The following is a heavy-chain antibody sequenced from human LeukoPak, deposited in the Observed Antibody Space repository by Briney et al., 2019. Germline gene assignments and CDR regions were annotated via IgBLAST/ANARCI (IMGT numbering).Heavy chain of an antibody. D-gene: IGHD4-11*01. Sequence: GGSLRLSCAASGFTFSSYGMHWVRQAPGKGLEWAAVIWYDGSNKYYADSVKGRFTISRDNAKNSLYLQMNSLRAEDTAVYYCARDYSNYVAGPIIWGQGTMVTVSS. J-gene: IGHJ3*02. CDR3: ARDYSNYVAGPII. CDR1: GFTFSSYG. V-gene: IGHV3-33*01. CDR2: IWYDGSNK.